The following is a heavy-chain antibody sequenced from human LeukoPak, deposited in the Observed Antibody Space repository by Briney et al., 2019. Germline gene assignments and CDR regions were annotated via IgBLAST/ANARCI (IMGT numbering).Heavy chain of an antibody. J-gene: IGHJ6*03. CDR2: IKQDGSEK. CDR3: AREGTIFGVVIVYYYYYYMDV. Sequence: PGGSLRLSCAASGFTFSSYWMSWVRQAPGKGLEWVANIKQDGSEKYYVDSVKGRFTISRDNAKNSLYLQMNSLRAEDTAVYYCAREGTIFGVVIVYYYYYYMDVWGKGTTVTVSS. V-gene: IGHV3-7*01. D-gene: IGHD3-3*01. CDR1: GFTFSSYW.